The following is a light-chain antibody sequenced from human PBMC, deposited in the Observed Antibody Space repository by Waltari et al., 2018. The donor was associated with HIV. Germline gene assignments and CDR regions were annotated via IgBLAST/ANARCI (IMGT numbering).Light chain of an antibody. CDR3: QQYDNWPPIT. J-gene: IGKJ5*01. V-gene: IGKV3-15*01. Sequence: EIVMTQSPATLSVSPGERATLSCRASQSVRSNLAWYQQRPGQAPRLLISGASTRATGVPARFSGSGSGTDLTLTISSLQSEDFAVYYCQQYDNWPPITFGQGTRLEIK. CDR1: QSVRSN. CDR2: GAS.